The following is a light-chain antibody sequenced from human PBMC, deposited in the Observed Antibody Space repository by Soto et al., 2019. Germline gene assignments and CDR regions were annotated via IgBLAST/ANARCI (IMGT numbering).Light chain of an antibody. J-gene: IGLJ1*01. CDR2: EVS. CDR1: SSDVGGCNY. V-gene: IGLV2-8*01. Sequence: QSVLTQPPSASGSPGQSVTISCTGTSSDVGGCNYVSWYQQHPGKAPKVIIYEVSKRPSGVPDRFSGSKSGSTASLTVSGLQAEDEADYYCSSYAVTNIFVFGTGTKVTVL. CDR3: SSYAVTNIFV.